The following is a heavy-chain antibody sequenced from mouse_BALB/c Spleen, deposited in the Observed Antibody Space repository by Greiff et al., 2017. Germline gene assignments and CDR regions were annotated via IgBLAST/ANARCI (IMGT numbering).Heavy chain of an antibody. Sequence: EVQLVESGGGLVQPGGSMKLSCVASGFTFSSYWMSWVRQSPEKGLEWVAEISLKSDNYATHYAESVKGKFTISRADSKSRLYLQMNSLRAEDTGIYYCSTRITGALDYWGQGTSVTVSA. CDR3: STRITGALDY. J-gene: IGHJ4*01. CDR1: GFTFSSYW. V-gene: IGHV6-6*02. D-gene: IGHD2-4*01. CDR2: ISLKSDNYAT.